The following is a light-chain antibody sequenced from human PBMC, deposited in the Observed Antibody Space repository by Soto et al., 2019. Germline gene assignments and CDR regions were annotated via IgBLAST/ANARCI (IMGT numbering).Light chain of an antibody. CDR2: EAS. CDR1: QGISDY. Sequence: DIQMTQSPSSLSASVGYRFTITCRASQGISDYLAWYQQKPGKVPKLLIYEASTLQSGVPSRFSGSGSGTDFTLTISSLQPEDVATYYCQSYNSAWWTFGQGTTGDIK. CDR3: QSYNSAWWT. V-gene: IGKV1-27*01. J-gene: IGKJ1*01.